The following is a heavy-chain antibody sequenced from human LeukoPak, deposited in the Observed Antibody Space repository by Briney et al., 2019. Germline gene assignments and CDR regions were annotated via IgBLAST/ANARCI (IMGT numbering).Heavy chain of an antibody. V-gene: IGHV1-69*04. CDR1: GGTFSSYA. CDR3: ARGVLTGYGEGLGAFDI. CDR2: SIPIRGIA. D-gene: IGHD3-9*01. J-gene: IGHJ3*02. Sequence: SVKVSCKASGGTFSSYAISWVRQAPGQGLEWMGRSIPIRGIANYAQKFQGRVPLTAEKSTSTAYMELSSLRSEDTAVYYCARGVLTGYGEGLGAFDIWGQGTMVTVSS.